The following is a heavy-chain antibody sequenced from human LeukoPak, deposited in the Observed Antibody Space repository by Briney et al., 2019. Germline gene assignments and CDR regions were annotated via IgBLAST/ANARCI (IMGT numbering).Heavy chain of an antibody. J-gene: IGHJ5*02. CDR3: AREGGYSSSWWVASNWFDP. CDR1: GFTFSSYA. Sequence: PGGSLRLSCAASGFTFSSYAMSWVRQAPGKGLEWVAVISYDGSNKYYADSVKGRFTISRDNSKNTLYLQMNSLRAEDTAVYYCAREGGYSSSWWVASNWFDPWGQGTLVTVSS. D-gene: IGHD6-13*01. CDR2: ISYDGSNK. V-gene: IGHV3-30-3*01.